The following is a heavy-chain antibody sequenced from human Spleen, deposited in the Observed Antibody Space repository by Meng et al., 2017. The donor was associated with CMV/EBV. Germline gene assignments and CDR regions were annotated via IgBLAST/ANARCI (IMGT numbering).Heavy chain of an antibody. CDR3: ARDGLVRGHRNGMDV. CDR1: GFTVSSNY. D-gene: IGHD3-10*01. V-gene: IGHV3-53*01. Sequence: GESLKISCAASGFTVSSNYMSWVRQAPGKGLEWVSAIYSGGSTYYADSVKGRFTISRDNSKNTLYLQMNSLRAEDTAVYYCARDGLVRGHRNGMDVWGQGTTVTVSS. J-gene: IGHJ6*02. CDR2: IYSGGST.